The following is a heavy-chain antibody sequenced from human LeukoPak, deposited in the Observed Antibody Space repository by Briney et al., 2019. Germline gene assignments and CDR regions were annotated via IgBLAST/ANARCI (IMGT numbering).Heavy chain of an antibody. CDR1: GYTFTSYG. J-gene: IGHJ4*02. D-gene: IGHD5-18*01. CDR2: ISAYNGNT. Sequence: GASVKVSCKASGYTFTSYGISWVRQAPGQGLERMGWISAYNGNTNYAQKLQGRVTMTTDTSTSTAYMELRSLRSDDTAVYYCARDGVEDGYGYGPLEFDYWGQGTLVTVSS. V-gene: IGHV1-18*01. CDR3: ARDGVEDGYGYGPLEFDY.